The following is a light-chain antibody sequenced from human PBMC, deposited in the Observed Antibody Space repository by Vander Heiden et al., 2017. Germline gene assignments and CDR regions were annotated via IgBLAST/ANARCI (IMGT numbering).Light chain of an antibody. Sequence: EIVLTQSPDTLSLSPGERATLSCRASHGIVTYLGWYQQKPGQAPRLLIHGASSRDSGVPDRFSGSGSGTDFALTISRLEPEDFAAYYCQHYGTSPGTFGQGTKVEIK. CDR1: HGIVTY. V-gene: IGKV3-20*01. J-gene: IGKJ1*01. CDR3: QHYGTSPGT. CDR2: GAS.